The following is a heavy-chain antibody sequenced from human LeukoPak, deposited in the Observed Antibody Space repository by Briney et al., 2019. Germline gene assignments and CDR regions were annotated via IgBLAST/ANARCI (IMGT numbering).Heavy chain of an antibody. CDR3: ARGPRDCSSGTCYYYYYMDG. CDR1: GFSVSSHY. CDR2: IYSGGST. Sequence: GGSLRLSCAASGFSVSSHYMNWVRQAPGKGREWVSIIYSGGSTKYADSVRGRFTISRDNSKNTLYLQMNNVGAEETAVYYCARGPRDCSSGTCYYYYYMDGWGKGTTVTVSS. V-gene: IGHV3-66*02. J-gene: IGHJ6*03. D-gene: IGHD2-2*01.